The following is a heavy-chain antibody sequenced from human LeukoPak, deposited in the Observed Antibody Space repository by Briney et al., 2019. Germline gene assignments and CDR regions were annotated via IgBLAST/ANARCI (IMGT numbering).Heavy chain of an antibody. Sequence: GGSLRLSCAASGFTFSSYWMHWVRHAPGKGLVWVSRINSDGSSTSYADSVKGRFTISRDNAKNTLYLKMNSLRAENTAVYYCARGERQLWPRSGMDVWGQGTTVTVSS. CDR2: INSDGSST. V-gene: IGHV3-74*01. CDR3: ARGERQLWPRSGMDV. J-gene: IGHJ6*02. CDR1: GFTFSSYW. D-gene: IGHD5-18*01.